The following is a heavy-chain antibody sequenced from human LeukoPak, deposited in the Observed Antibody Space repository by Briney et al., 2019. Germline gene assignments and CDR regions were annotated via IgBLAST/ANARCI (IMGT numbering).Heavy chain of an antibody. CDR1: GFTFSSYW. CDR2: IKQDGSEK. V-gene: IGHV3-7*01. CDR3: ARDQRSWATYYDGSGRGSDY. D-gene: IGHD3-10*01. J-gene: IGHJ4*02. Sequence: GGSLRLSCAASGFTFSSYWMSWVRQAPGKGLEWVANIKQDGSEKYYVDSVKGRFTISRDNAKNSLYLQMNSLRAEDTAVYYCARDQRSWATYYDGSGRGSDYWGQGTLVTVSS.